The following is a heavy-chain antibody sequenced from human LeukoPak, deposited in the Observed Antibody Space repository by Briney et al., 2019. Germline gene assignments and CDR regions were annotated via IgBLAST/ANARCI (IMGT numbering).Heavy chain of an antibody. CDR2: INHSGST. V-gene: IGHV4-34*01. Sequence: SETLSLTCAVYGGSFSGYYWSWIRQPPGKGLEWIGEINHSGSTNYNPSLKSRVTISVDTSKNQFSLKLSSVTAADTAVYYCASAGAAAETSGWYLFDYWGQGTLVTVSS. CDR1: GGSFSGYY. CDR3: ASAGAAAETSGWYLFDY. D-gene: IGHD6-19*01. J-gene: IGHJ4*02.